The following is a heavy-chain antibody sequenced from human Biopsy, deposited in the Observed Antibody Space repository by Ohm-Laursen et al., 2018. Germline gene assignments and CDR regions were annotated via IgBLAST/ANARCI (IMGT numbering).Heavy chain of an antibody. J-gene: IGHJ1*01. D-gene: IGHD4-23*01. CDR1: GGSFPGHY. CDR2: ISYTGYT. V-gene: IGHV4-59*11. CDR3: ARGSNEYGGLYFPH. Sequence: TLSLTCAVSGGSFPGHYWSWIRQPPGKGLEWIGHISYTGYTRYNTSLKSRVTISVDTSRNHFSLRLSSLTAADTAVYYCARGSNEYGGLYFPHWGQGTLVTVSS.